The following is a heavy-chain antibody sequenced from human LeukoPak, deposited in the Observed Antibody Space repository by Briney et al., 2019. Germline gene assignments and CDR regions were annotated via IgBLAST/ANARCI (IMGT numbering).Heavy chain of an antibody. CDR1: GGSISSDNYY. CDR2: IHYTGNT. CDR3: AQWGNNMDV. V-gene: IGHV4-39*01. D-gene: IGHD3-16*01. J-gene: IGHJ6*03. Sequence: SETLSLTCTVSGGSISSDNYYWGWIRRPPGKGLEWIGSIHYTGNTYDNPSLKSRVTISVDTSKNQFSLKLSSVTAADTAVYYCAQWGNNMDVWGKGTTVIVS.